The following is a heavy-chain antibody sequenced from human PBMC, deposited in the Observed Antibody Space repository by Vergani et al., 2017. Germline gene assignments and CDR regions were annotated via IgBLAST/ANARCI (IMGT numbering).Heavy chain of an antibody. CDR1: GFTFSNAW. D-gene: IGHD5-12*01. CDR2: IWYDGSNK. J-gene: IGHJ3*01. Sequence: QVQLVESGGGLVKPGGSLRLSCAASGFTFSNAWMSWVRQAPGKGLEWVAVIWYDGSNKYYADSVKGRFTISRDNSKNTLYLQMNSLRAEDTAVYYCARDKLSYSGYDWGQGTMVTVSS. CDR3: ARDKLSYSGYD. V-gene: IGHV3-30-3*01.